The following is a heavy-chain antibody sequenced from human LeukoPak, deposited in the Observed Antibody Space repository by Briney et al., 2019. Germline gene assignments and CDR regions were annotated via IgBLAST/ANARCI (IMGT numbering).Heavy chain of an antibody. J-gene: IGHJ4*02. CDR1: GFTFSSYA. CDR2: ISGRGVNT. CDR3: AKNGVERGYGSSHYFGGIDF. D-gene: IGHD6-13*01. Sequence: GGSLRLSCAASGFTFSSYAMSWVRQAPEKGLEWVSSISGRGVNTYYADSVKSRFTLSRDNSKNPLSLHMNSLRPEDTGIYYCAKNGVERGYGSSHYFGGIDFWGQGTLVTVSS. V-gene: IGHV3-23*01.